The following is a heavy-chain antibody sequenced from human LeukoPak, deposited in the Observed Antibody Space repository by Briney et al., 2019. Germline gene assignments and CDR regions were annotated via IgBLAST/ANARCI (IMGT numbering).Heavy chain of an antibody. D-gene: IGHD7-27*01. CDR2: MSPNSGDT. CDR3: VRIPPNWGFDY. CDR1: GGTFSSYA. J-gene: IGHJ4*02. V-gene: IGHV1-8*02. Sequence: ASVKVSCKASGGTFSSYAINWVRQATGQGLEWMGWMSPNSGDTGYAQKFQGRVTMTSDSSISTAYMELSSLRSEDTAIYYCVRIPPNWGFDYWGQGTLVTVSS.